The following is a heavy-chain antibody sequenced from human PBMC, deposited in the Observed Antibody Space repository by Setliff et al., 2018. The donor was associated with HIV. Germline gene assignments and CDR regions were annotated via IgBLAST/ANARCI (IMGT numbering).Heavy chain of an antibody. Sequence: GASVKVSCKTSGGTLTNYVITWVRQAPGQGLEWMGWVNADNGNTKYSEKFQGRVTITRDTAASTVYMELSSLKSEDTAVYYCAREGQWLAWGQGTLVTVSS. CDR2: VNADNGNT. V-gene: IGHV1-3*01. CDR1: GGTLTNYV. CDR3: AREGQWLA. J-gene: IGHJ5*02. D-gene: IGHD6-19*01.